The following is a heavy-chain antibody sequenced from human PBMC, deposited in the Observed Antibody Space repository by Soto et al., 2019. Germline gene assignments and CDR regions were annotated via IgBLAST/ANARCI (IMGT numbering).Heavy chain of an antibody. CDR2: VFYDGTT. D-gene: IGHD2-2*01. V-gene: IGHV4-39*01. J-gene: IGHJ4*02. Sequence: SETLSLTCTGSGGAINTNNYYWGWVRQPPGKGLEWIGSVFYDGTTYYSPSLKSRVTISLATSRTQFSLKLNSVTAADTAVYYCARLVVVPPVANVWGQGTLVTVSS. CDR3: ARLVVVPPVANV. CDR1: GGAINTNNYY.